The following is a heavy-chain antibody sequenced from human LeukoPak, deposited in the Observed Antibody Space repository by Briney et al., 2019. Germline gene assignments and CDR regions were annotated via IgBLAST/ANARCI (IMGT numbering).Heavy chain of an antibody. CDR2: ISAYNGNT. V-gene: IGHV1-18*01. J-gene: IGHJ4*02. Sequence: ASVKVSCKASGYTFTSYGISWVRQAPGQGLEGMGWISAYNGNTNYAQKLQGRVTMNTDTSTSTAYKELRSLRSVDPTVYYCATAPEYRIAVAGKRGPSFDYWGQGTLVTVSS. CDR1: GYTFTSYG. CDR3: ATAPEYRIAVAGKRGPSFDY. D-gene: IGHD6-19*01.